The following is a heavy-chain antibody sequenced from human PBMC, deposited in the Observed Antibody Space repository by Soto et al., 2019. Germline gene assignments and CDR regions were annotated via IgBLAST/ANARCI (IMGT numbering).Heavy chain of an antibody. CDR3: AKDQQPGTTVSYYFDY. J-gene: IGHJ4*02. CDR2: IYPGDSDT. D-gene: IGHD1-7*01. V-gene: IGHV5-51*01. Sequence: LGESLKISCKGSGYSFTSYWIGWVRQMPGKGLEWMGIIYPGDSDTRYSPSFQGRFTISRDNSKNTLYLQMNSLRAEDTAVYYCAKDQQPGTTVSYYFDYWGQGTLVTVSS. CDR1: GYSFTSYW.